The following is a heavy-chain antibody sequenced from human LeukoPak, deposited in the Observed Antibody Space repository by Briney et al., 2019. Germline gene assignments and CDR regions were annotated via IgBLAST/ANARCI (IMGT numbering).Heavy chain of an antibody. J-gene: IGHJ3*02. Sequence: SETLPLTCTVSGGSISSSSYYWGWIRQPPGKGLEWIGSIYYSGSTYYNPSLKSRVTISVDTSKNQFSLKLSSVTAADTAVYYCARRRSDDAFDIWGQGTMVTVSS. CDR3: ARRRSDDAFDI. CDR2: IYYSGST. CDR1: GGSISSSSYY. V-gene: IGHV4-39*07.